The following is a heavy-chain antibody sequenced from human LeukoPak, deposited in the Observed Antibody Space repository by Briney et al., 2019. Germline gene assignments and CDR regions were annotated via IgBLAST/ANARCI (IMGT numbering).Heavy chain of an antibody. CDR3: ARTSAFDY. Sequence: PGGSLRLSYAASGFTFSSYTMNWVRQAPGKGLEWVSSISGSSSTTYYADSVKGRFTISRDNAKNSLYLQMDSLRAEDTAVYYCARTSAFDYWGQGTLVTVSS. CDR2: ISGSSSTT. J-gene: IGHJ4*02. V-gene: IGHV3-48*04. CDR1: GFTFSSYT. D-gene: IGHD3-10*01.